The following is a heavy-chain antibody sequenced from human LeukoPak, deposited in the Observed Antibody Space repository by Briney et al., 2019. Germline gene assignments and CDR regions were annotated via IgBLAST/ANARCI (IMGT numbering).Heavy chain of an antibody. CDR1: GCTVSTNY. V-gene: IGHV3-66*01. J-gene: IGHJ5*02. D-gene: IGHD6-19*01. Sequence: GGSLRLSCAASGCTVSTNYMTSVRQAPGKGLEWVSVIYSAGDTYYADSVKGRFTISRDNSKSTLYLQMNSLRAEDTAVYYCARRYIAGWHIDPWGQGTLVTVSS. CDR2: IYSAGDT. CDR3: ARRYIAGWHIDP.